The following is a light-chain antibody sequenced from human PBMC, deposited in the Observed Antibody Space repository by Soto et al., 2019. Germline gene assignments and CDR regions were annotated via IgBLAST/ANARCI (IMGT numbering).Light chain of an antibody. CDR2: GNT. Sequence: QAVVTQPPSVSGAPGQRVTISCTGSSSNIGAGYDVHWYQQLPGTAPKLLIHGNTNRPSGVPDRFSGSKSGTSASLAISGLQAEDEADYYCQSYDTSQSGSYVFGTGTKLTVL. CDR3: QSYDTSQSGSYV. J-gene: IGLJ1*01. V-gene: IGLV1-40*01. CDR1: SSNIGAGYD.